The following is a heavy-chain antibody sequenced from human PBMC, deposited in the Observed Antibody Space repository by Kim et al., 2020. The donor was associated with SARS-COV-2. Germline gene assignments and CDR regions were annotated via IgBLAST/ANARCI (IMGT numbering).Heavy chain of an antibody. CDR1: GGSISSSSYY. J-gene: IGHJ4*02. CDR2: IYYSGST. Sequence: SETLSLTCTVSGGSISSSSYYWGWIRQPPGKGLEWIGSIYYSGSTYYNPSLKSRVTISVDTSKNQFSLKLSSVTAADTAVYYCASHIMVRGAPPDYWGQGTLVTVSS. D-gene: IGHD3-10*01. CDR3: ASHIMVRGAPPDY. V-gene: IGHV4-39*01.